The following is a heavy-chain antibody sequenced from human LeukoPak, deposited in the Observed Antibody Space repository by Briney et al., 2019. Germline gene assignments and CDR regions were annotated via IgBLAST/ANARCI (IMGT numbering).Heavy chain of an antibody. V-gene: IGHV3-7*01. D-gene: IGHD6-19*01. CDR2: IKDDGSDK. CDR3: ARGTGWYPDY. CDR1: GFTFSSFW. J-gene: IGHJ4*02. Sequence: PGGSLRLSCATSGFTFSSFWMNWVRQAPGKGLEWVANIKDDGSDKNYVDSVKGRFTISRDNAKKSLYPQMNSLRAEDTAVYYCARGTGWYPDYWGQGILVTVSS.